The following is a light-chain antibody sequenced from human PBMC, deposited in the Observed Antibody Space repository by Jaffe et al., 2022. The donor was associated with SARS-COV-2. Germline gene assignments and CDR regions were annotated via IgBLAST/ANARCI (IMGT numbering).Light chain of an antibody. J-gene: IGLJ3*02. V-gene: IGLV8-61*01. CDR2: NTK. Sequence: TVVTQEPSLSVSPGGTVTLTCGLTSGSVSSSEYPSWYQQTPGLPPRTLIYNTKTRASGVPDRFSGSILGDKAVLTVTGAQAEDESNYYCVIFVAGGNWLFGGGTKLTVL. CDR3: VIFVAGGNWL. CDR1: SGSVSSSEY.